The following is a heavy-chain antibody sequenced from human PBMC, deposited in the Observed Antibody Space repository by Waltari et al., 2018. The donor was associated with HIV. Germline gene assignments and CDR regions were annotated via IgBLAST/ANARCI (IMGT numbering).Heavy chain of an antibody. CDR3: AKDRGGYSYIFDF. CDR2: ISYDGSNK. Sequence: QVPLVESGGGLVQPGRSLRLSCPAAGFTFRTYGIPWVLPAPGKGLEWVAVISYDGSNKYYADSVKGRFTISRDNSKNTLYLQMNSLRAEDTAVYYCAKDRGGYSYIFDFWGQGTLVTVSS. D-gene: IGHD5-18*01. V-gene: IGHV3-30*18. J-gene: IGHJ4*02. CDR1: GFTFRTYG.